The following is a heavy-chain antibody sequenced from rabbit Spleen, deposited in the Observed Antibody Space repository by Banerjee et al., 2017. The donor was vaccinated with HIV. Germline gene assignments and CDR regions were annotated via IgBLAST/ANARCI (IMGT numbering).Heavy chain of an antibody. D-gene: IGHD4-1*01. Sequence: QEQLTETGGGLVQPGGSLTLSCKASGFDFRRYYLSWVRQAPGKGLEWIGYIDPIFGIANYASSVKGRFTISRDNAQNTVDLKMTSLTAADTATYFCVREAAYYFVLWGQGTLVTVS. V-gene: IGHV1S43*01. J-gene: IGHJ4*01. CDR2: IDPIFGIA. CDR1: GFDFRRYYL. CDR3: VREAAYYFVL.